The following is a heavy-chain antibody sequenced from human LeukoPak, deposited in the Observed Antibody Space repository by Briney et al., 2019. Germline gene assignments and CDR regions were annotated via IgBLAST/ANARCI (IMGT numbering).Heavy chain of an antibody. Sequence: GRSLRLSCAASGFTFSSYGMNWVRQAPGKGLEWVGRIKPKTDGETTEYAAPVKDRFSISRDDSKSMMYLQMNSLKTEDTAVYYCITPLPYSAQGGQGTLVTVSS. CDR2: IKPKTDGETT. D-gene: IGHD2-21*01. J-gene: IGHJ4*02. CDR1: GFTFSSYG. V-gene: IGHV3-15*07. CDR3: ITPLPYSAQ.